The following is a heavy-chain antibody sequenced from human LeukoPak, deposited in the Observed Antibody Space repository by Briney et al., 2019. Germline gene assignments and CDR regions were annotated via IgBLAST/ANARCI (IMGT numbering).Heavy chain of an antibody. V-gene: IGHV4-59*08. Sequence: SETLSLTCIDSGGSISSYYWRWIRQPPGKGLERIGYIYSSGSTDYNPSLKSRVTISLDTSNHQFSLKLTSVTAADTAVYYCARHVGIHLWSLYFDYWGQGSLVTVSS. CDR2: IYSSGST. D-gene: IGHD5-18*01. J-gene: IGHJ4*02. CDR3: ARHVGIHLWSLYFDY. CDR1: GGSISSYY.